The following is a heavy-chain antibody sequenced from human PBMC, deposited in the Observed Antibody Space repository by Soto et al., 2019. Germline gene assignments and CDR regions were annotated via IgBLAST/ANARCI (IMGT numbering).Heavy chain of an antibody. D-gene: IGHD1-1*01. CDR1: GFTFSTYW. Sequence: EAQLVESGGGLVQPGGSLRLSCAASGFTFSTYWMHWVRQAPGKGLVWLSRINPDGSSTNYADSVKGRFTISRDNAKNTLFLQMSSLRGEDTAVYYCARGERATTGYWGQGTLVTVSS. V-gene: IGHV3-74*01. CDR3: ARGERATTGY. J-gene: IGHJ4*02. CDR2: INPDGSST.